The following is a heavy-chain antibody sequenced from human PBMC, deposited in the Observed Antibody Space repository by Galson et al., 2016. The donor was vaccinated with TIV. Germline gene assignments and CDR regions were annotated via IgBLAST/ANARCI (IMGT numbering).Heavy chain of an antibody. CDR2: ISLNSNHI. CDR3: AKVFGSGAYAQGDAFDI. CDR1: GFAFNFYE. Sequence: SLRLSCAASGFAFNFYELSWVRQAPGKGLEWISSISLNSNHIYYAESMKGRFTVSRDNAASSIFLQMIRLRVDDTAVYYCAKVFGSGAYAQGDAFDIWGQGTVVTVSS. D-gene: IGHD3-10*01. J-gene: IGHJ3*02. V-gene: IGHV3-21*01.